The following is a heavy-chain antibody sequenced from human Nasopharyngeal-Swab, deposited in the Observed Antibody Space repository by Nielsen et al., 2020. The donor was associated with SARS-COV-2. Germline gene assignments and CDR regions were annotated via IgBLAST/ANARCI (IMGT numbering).Heavy chain of an antibody. CDR1: GGSISSSSYY. Sequence: ESLKISCTVSGGSISSSSYYWGWIRPPPGKGLEWIGSIYYSGSTYYNPSLKSRVTISVDTSKNQFSLKLSSVTAADTAVYYCARREYYDFWSGYRNYYFDYWGQGTLVTVSS. J-gene: IGHJ4*02. D-gene: IGHD3-3*01. CDR3: ARREYYDFWSGYRNYYFDY. V-gene: IGHV4-39*01. CDR2: IYYSGST.